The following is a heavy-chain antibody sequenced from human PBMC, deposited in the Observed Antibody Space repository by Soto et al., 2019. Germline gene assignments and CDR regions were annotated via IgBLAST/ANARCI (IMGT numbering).Heavy chain of an antibody. CDR3: ARDKSITIFGVVRGFDP. J-gene: IGHJ5*02. Sequence: GASVKVSCKASGYTFTSYAMHWVRQAPGQRLEWMGWINAGNGNTKYSQKFQGRVTITRDTSASIAYMELSSLRSEDTAVYYCARDKSITIFGVVRGFDPWGQGTLVTVSS. CDR1: GYTFTSYA. V-gene: IGHV1-3*01. CDR2: INAGNGNT. D-gene: IGHD3-3*01.